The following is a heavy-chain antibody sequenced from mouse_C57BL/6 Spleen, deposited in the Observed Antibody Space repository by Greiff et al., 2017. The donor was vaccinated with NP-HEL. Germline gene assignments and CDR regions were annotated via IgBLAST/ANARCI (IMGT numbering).Heavy chain of an antibody. CDR3: ARSVPYYFDY. Sequence: QVQLQQSGAELVRPGISVKMSCKASGYTFTNYWIGWAKQRPGHGLEWIGDIYPGGGYTNYNEKFKGKATLTADKSSSTAYMQFSSLTSEDSAIYYCARSVPYYFDYWGQGTTLTVSS. CDR2: IYPGGGYT. CDR1: GYTFTNYW. V-gene: IGHV1-63*01. J-gene: IGHJ2*01.